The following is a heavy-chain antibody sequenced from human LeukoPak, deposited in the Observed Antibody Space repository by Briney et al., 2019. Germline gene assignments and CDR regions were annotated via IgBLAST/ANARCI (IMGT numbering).Heavy chain of an antibody. J-gene: IGHJ6*03. V-gene: IGHV4-39*07. CDR2: IYYSGST. CDR3: ARDNPDYYYYMDV. Sequence: SETLSLTCTVSGGSISSSSYYWGWIRQPPGKGLEWTGSIYYSGSTYYNPSLKSRVTISVDTSKNQFSLKLSSVTAADTAVYYCARDNPDYYYYMDVWGKGTTVTVSS. CDR1: GGSISSSSYY.